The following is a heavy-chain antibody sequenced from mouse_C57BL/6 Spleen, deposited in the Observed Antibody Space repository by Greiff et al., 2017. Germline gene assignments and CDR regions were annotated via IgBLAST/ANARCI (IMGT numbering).Heavy chain of an antibody. J-gene: IGHJ1*03. CDR3: ARGYYGSYWYFDG. D-gene: IGHD1-1*01. V-gene: IGHV1-26*01. Sequence: VQLQQSGPELVKPGASVKISCKASGYTFTDYYMNWVKQSPGKSLEWIGDINPNNGGTSYNQKFKGKATLTVDKSSSTAYMELRSLTSEDSAVYYCARGYYGSYWYFDGWGTGTTVTVSS. CDR2: INPNNGGT. CDR1: GYTFTDYY.